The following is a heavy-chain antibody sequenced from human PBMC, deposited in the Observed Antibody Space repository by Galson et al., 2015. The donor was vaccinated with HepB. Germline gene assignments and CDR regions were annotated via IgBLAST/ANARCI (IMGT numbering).Heavy chain of an antibody. CDR3: ARVQYSGSYFDY. CDR1: GFTLSSYS. CDR2: ISSSSSTI. Sequence: SLRLSCAASGFTLSSYSMNWVRQAPGKGLEWVSCISSSSSTIYYADSVKGRFTISRDNAKNSLYLQMNSLRAEDTAVYYCARVQYSGSYFDYWGQGTLVTVSS. D-gene: IGHD1-26*01. J-gene: IGHJ4*02. V-gene: IGHV3-48*01.